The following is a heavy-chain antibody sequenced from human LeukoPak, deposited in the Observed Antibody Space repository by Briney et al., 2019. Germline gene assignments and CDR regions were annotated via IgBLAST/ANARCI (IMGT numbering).Heavy chain of an antibody. CDR1: GGTFSSYA. V-gene: IGHV1-69*13. CDR3: ATVITVVPAARSYFDY. Sequence: VKVSCKASGGTFSSYATSWVRQAPGQGLEWMGGIIPIFGTANYAQKFQGRVTITADESTSTAYMELSSLRSEDTAVYYCATVITVVPAARSYFDYWGQGTLVTVSS. CDR2: IIPIFGTA. J-gene: IGHJ4*02. D-gene: IGHD2-2*01.